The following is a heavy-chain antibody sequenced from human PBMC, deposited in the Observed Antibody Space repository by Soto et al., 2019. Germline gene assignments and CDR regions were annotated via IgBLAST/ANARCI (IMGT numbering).Heavy chain of an antibody. CDR3: AKGGDYGSIHY. CDR2: INGDGSST. D-gene: IGHD3-10*01. J-gene: IGHJ4*01. V-gene: IGHV3-74*01. Sequence: EVQLVESGGGLVQPGGSLRLSCAASGFTVSPFRMYWVRQAPVKGLVWFSHINGDGSSTTYADSVKGRFTISRDNAKNTLYLLMSNLRSEDTAVYYWAKGGDYGSIHYWGHGTLVTVSS. CDR1: GFTVSPFR.